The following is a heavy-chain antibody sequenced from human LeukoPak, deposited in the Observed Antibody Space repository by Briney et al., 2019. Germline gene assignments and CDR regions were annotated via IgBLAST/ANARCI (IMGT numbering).Heavy chain of an antibody. V-gene: IGHV4-30-4*01. D-gene: IGHD3-22*01. J-gene: IGHJ5*02. CDR3: ARPYYYDSRIDP. CDR1: GGSISSGDYY. Sequence: KPSETLSLTCSVSGGSISSGDYYWSWIRQPPGKGLEWIGYFYYSGSTYYNPSLKSRVTISVDTSKNQFSLKLSSVTAADTAVYYCARPYYYDSRIDPWGQGTLVTVSS. CDR2: FYYSGST.